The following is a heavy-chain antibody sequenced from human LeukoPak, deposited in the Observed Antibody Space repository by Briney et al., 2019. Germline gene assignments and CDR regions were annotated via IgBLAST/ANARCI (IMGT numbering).Heavy chain of an antibody. CDR1: GFSFSSRT. D-gene: IGHD2-2*01. CDR3: ARLASRDCSSASCSDY. V-gene: IGHV3-21*01. J-gene: IGHJ4*02. CDR2: ISSSSISI. Sequence: GGSLRLSCAVSGFSFSSRTMNWFRQAPGKGLEWVSSISSSSISINYADSVKGRFTISRDNAKNSLYLQMNSLRADDTAVYFCARLASRDCSSASCSDYWGQGILVTVSP.